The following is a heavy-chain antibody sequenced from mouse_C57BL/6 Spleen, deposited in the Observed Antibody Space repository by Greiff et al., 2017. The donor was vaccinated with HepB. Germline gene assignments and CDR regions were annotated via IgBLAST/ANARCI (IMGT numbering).Heavy chain of an antibody. J-gene: IGHJ2*01. CDR2: ILPSIGRT. D-gene: IGHD1-1*01. CDR3: ARRGYGSPFDY. V-gene: IGHV15-2*01. CDR1: DSEVFPIAY. Sequence: QVQLKESGSELRSPGSSVKLSCKDFDSEVFPIAYMSWVRQTPGHGFEWIGGILPSIGRTIYGEKFEDKATLDAGTLSNTAYLELNSLTSEDSAIYYCARRGYGSPFDYWGQGTTLTVSS.